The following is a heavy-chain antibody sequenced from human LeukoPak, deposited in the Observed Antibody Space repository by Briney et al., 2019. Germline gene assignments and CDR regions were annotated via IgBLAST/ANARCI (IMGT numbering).Heavy chain of an antibody. Sequence: PSETLSLTCTVSGGSISSSSYYWSWIRQPPGKGLEWIGYIYHRGSTNYNPSLKSRITVSVDTSKNQFSLKVTSVTAADTAVYYCARSGVFSGYDAFDIWGQGTMVTVSS. D-gene: IGHD3-9*01. CDR1: GGSISSSSYY. J-gene: IGHJ3*02. CDR2: IYHRGST. V-gene: IGHV4-61*05. CDR3: ARSGVFSGYDAFDI.